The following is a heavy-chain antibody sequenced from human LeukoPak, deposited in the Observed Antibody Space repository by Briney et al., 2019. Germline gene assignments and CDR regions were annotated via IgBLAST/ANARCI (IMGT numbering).Heavy chain of an antibody. D-gene: IGHD1-26*01. CDR1: GFTFSSFG. Sequence: PGGSLRLSCAASGFTFSSFGMHWVRQAPGKGLEWVAVIWYDASNKYYADSVKGRFTISRDDAKNTLYLQMNGLSDEDTALYYCARDFSGPYDYWGQGTLVPVSS. CDR2: IWYDASNK. CDR3: ARDFSGPYDY. V-gene: IGHV3-33*01. J-gene: IGHJ4*02.